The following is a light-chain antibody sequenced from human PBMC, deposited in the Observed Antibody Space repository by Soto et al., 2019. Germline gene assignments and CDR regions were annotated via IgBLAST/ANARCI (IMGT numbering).Light chain of an antibody. J-gene: IGKJ2*01. CDR3: QQRNDWPPYT. CDR1: QSVSSY. Sequence: EILLTQSPATLSLAPGERATLSCRASQSVSSYLAWYQHKPGQAPRLLIYDASNRATGIPARFSGSGSGTDFTLTISSLEPEDFAVYYCQQRNDWPPYTFGQGTKVDIK. CDR2: DAS. V-gene: IGKV3-11*01.